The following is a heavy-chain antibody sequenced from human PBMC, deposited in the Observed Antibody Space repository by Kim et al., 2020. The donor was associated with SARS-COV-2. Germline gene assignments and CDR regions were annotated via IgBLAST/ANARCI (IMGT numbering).Heavy chain of an antibody. Sequence: SNPSLKSRVTISVDPSKNQFSLKLSSVTAADTAVYYCARGRAARRGWFDPWGQGTLVTVSS. D-gene: IGHD6-6*01. J-gene: IGHJ5*02. CDR3: ARGRAARRGWFDP. V-gene: IGHV4-34*01.